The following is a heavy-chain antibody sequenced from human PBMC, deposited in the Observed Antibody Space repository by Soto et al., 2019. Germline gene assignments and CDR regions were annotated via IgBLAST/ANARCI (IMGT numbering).Heavy chain of an antibody. V-gene: IGHV3-49*04. J-gene: IGHJ4*02. Sequence: GSLRLSCTGSGFTFGNYWMSWVRQAPGKGLEWVGFIRSKAYGGTTEYAASVKGRFTISRDDSKSIAYLQMNSLKTEDTAVYYCSRGDMITFGGVIVIDYWGQGTLVTVSS. CDR2: IRSKAYGGTT. D-gene: IGHD3-16*02. CDR3: SRGDMITFGGVIVIDY. CDR1: GFTFGNYW.